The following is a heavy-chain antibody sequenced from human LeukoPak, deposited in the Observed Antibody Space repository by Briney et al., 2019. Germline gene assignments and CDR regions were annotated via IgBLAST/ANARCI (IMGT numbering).Heavy chain of an antibody. J-gene: IGHJ4*02. CDR1: GLSISGQW. V-gene: IGHV3-7*01. CDR3: GYTNNFYH. Sequence: QSGGSLRLSCVASGLSISGQWMNWVRQAPGQGLEWVANIKHDGSEEYYEDSVKGRFTVSRGDGRNSVSLQMNSVRAEDTAVYYCGYTNNFYHWGQGTLVVVSS. D-gene: IGHD3-16*02. CDR2: IKHDGSEE.